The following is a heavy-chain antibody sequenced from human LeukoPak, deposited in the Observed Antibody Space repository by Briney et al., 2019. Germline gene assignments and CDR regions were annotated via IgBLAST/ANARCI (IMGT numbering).Heavy chain of an antibody. J-gene: IGHJ4*02. CDR2: ISNDGGYI. Sequence: GGSLRLSCAASGFISSSWWMLWFRQSPGKGPESVSHISNDGGYIVYADSVRGRFTISRDNARNTLYLQMNSLRPDDTGVYYCATFGIDWSLSYWGQGALVTVSS. CDR3: ATFGIDWSLSY. D-gene: IGHD3-9*01. V-gene: IGHV3-74*01. CDR1: GFISSSWW.